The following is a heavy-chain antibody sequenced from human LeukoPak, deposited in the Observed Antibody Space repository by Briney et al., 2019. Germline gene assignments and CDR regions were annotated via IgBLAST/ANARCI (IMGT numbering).Heavy chain of an antibody. D-gene: IGHD3-10*01. CDR3: ARGIYYLIEY. CDR1: GYSISSGDY. J-gene: IGHJ4*02. CDR2: ILHSGSN. V-gene: IGHV4-38-2*02. Sequence: SETLSLTCTVSGYSISSGDYWGWIRQSPGKGLEWIGNILHSGSNYHNPSLKSRVTISVDTSKNEFSLKLSSVTAADTAVYYCARGIYYLIEYWGQGTLVTVSS.